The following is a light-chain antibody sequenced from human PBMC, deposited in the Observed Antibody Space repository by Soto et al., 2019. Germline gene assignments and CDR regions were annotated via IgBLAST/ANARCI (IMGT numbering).Light chain of an antibody. CDR3: QQYGSSPALT. CDR1: QSVSRSY. J-gene: IGKJ4*01. CDR2: GAS. Sequence: EIVLTQSPGTLSLSPGERATLSCRASQSVSRSYLAWYQQKPGQAPRLLIYGASSRATGIPYRFSGSGSGTSFTLTISRLEPEDFSVYYCQQYGSSPALTFGGGTKVEIK. V-gene: IGKV3-20*01.